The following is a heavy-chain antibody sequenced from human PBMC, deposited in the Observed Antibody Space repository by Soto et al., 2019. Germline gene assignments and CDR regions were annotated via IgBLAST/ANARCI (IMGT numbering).Heavy chain of an antibody. D-gene: IGHD3-22*01. J-gene: IGHJ6*02. Sequence: SGPTLVNPTQTLTLTCTFSGFSLTTHGMCVSWIRQPPGKALEWLARIDWDDDKYYKTSLKSRLTISKDTAKNQVVLTMTNMDPVDTATYYCARLYDSSGWDGYYYGMDVWGQGTTVTVSS. CDR2: IDWDDDK. V-gene: IGHV2-70*11. CDR1: GFSLTTHGMC. CDR3: ARLYDSSGWDGYYYGMDV.